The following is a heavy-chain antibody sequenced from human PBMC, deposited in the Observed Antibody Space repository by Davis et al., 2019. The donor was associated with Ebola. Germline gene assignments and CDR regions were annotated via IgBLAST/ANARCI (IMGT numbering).Heavy chain of an antibody. D-gene: IGHD4-11*01. V-gene: IGHV1-2*06. CDR1: GYTFTAYN. CDR2: IITNSGGT. Sequence: ASVKVSCKASGYTFTAYNLHWVRQVPGHGLEWMGRIITNSGGTNYAQNFQGRVTMTRDTSISTAYMELSSLRYDDTADYYCARGHNYAHEYWGQGTQVTVSS. CDR3: ARGHNYAHEY. J-gene: IGHJ4*02.